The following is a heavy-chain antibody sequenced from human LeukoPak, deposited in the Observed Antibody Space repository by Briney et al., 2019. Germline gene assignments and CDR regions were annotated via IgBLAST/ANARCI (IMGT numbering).Heavy chain of an antibody. CDR2: INPNSGGT. Sequence: ASVKVSCKASGYTFTGYYMHWVRQAPGQGLEWMGWINPNSGGTNYAQKFQGWATMTRDTSISTAYMELSRLRSDDTAVYYCAREMIPRGYSSSWYFFPWGQGTLVTVSS. V-gene: IGHV1-2*04. D-gene: IGHD6-13*01. J-gene: IGHJ5*02. CDR1: GYTFTGYY. CDR3: AREMIPRGYSSSWYFFP.